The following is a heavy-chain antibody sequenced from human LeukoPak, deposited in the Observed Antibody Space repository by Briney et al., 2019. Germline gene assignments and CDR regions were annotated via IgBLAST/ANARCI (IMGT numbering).Heavy chain of an antibody. Sequence: ASVKVSCKASGGTFSSYAISWERQAPGQGLEWMGGIIPIFGTANYAQKFQGRVTITADESTSTAYMELSSLRSEDTAVYYCAREDDTGRYMGDDAFDIWGQGTMVTVSS. CDR2: IIPIFGTA. CDR1: GGTFSSYA. V-gene: IGHV1-69*13. D-gene: IGHD1-26*01. CDR3: AREDDTGRYMGDDAFDI. J-gene: IGHJ3*02.